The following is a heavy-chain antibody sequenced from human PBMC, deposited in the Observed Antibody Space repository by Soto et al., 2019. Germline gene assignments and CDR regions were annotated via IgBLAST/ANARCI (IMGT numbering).Heavy chain of an antibody. D-gene: IGHD2-2*01. Sequence: EVQLLESGGGLVQPGGSLRLSCAASGFSFSSYAMSWVRQAPGQGLEWVSAISGSGDGTFYADSVKGRFTISRDNSKNTLYLQMSSLRADDTGVYYWAVALRVIVAPAASPYRYWGQGGLVTGSS. J-gene: IGHJ4*02. V-gene: IGHV3-23*01. CDR1: GFSFSSYA. CDR2: ISGSGDGT. CDR3: AVALRVIVAPAASPYRY.